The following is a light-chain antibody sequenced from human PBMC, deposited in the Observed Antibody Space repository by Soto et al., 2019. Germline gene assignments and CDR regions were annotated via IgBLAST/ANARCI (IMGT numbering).Light chain of an antibody. V-gene: IGKV3-11*01. CDR2: DAS. Sequence: EIVLTQSPATLSLSPGERATLSCRASQSVTSYLAWYQQKPGQAPRLLIYDASNRATGVPARFSGSGSGTDFTLIISSLEPEDFAVYYCQQRSNWPPTFGQGTKLEIK. CDR1: QSVTSY. J-gene: IGKJ2*01. CDR3: QQRSNWPPT.